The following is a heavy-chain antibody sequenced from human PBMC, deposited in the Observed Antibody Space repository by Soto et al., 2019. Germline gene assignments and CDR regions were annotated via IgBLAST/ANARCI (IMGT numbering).Heavy chain of an antibody. D-gene: IGHD2-15*01. CDR1: GFTFSRYV. Sequence: ESGGGLVQPGGSLRLSCGASGFTFSRYVMSWVRQAPGKGLEWVSTISGSGGSTYYADSVQGRFTISRDNSKNTLFLQMNSVRAEDTALYYCAKRDAAPPGPEWGQGTLVTVSS. CDR3: AKRDAAPPGPE. V-gene: IGHV3-23*01. CDR2: ISGSGGST. J-gene: IGHJ4*02.